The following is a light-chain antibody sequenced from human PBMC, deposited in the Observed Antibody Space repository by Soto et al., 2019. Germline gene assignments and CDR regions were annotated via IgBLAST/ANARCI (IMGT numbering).Light chain of an antibody. Sequence: DIQMTQSPSSLSAFVGDRVTITCRTSQPISDYLNWYQQKPGKAPSLLIHTASTLQTGVPSRFSGSGSGTHFTLTISSVHPEDFATYYCQQSYNTPRTFGQGTKVDIK. CDR2: TAS. CDR1: QPISDY. J-gene: IGKJ1*01. V-gene: IGKV1-39*01. CDR3: QQSYNTPRT.